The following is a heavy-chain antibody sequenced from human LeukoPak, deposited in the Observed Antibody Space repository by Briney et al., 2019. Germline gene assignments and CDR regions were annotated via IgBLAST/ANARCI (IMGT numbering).Heavy chain of an antibody. J-gene: IGHJ4*02. CDR1: GFNFHWYA. CDR2: ISGSGGST. Sequence: GGSLRLSCAPSGFNFHWYALSRDRQAPGKGLEWVSAISGSGGSTYYADSVKGRFTISRDNSKNTLYLQMNSLRAEETAVYYCAEHPGYCSSTSCAPGLVSDYWGQGTLVTVSS. V-gene: IGHV3-23*01. CDR3: AEHPGYCSSTSCAPGLVSDY. D-gene: IGHD2-2*01.